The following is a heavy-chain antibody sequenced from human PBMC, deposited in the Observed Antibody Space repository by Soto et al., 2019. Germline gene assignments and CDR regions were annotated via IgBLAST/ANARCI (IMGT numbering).Heavy chain of an antibody. D-gene: IGHD2-21*01. Sequence: EVQVVESGGGLVQPGGSLRLSCAASGFTFSSFTMSWVRQAPGKGLEWVAKIKEDGNEIHYVDYVKGRFTISRDNAKSSVYLQMNSLRAEDTAVYYCVGPYYFDSLGQGTQVTVSS. CDR1: GFTFSSFT. V-gene: IGHV3-7*01. CDR2: IKEDGNEI. J-gene: IGHJ4*02. CDR3: VGPYYFDS.